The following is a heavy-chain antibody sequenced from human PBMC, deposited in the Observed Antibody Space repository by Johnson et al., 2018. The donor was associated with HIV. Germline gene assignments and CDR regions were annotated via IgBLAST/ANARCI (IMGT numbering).Heavy chain of an antibody. Sequence: QVQRVESGGGVVQPGRSLTLSCAASEFTFGIFTMHWVRQAPGKGLEWVAVISYDGSNKYYADPVKGRFTFSRDNSKNTLYLQMSSLRSDDTAVYFCAGVQRSGWFHTDAFDLWGQGTMVTVSS. CDR3: AGVQRSGWFHTDAFDL. V-gene: IGHV3-30*04. D-gene: IGHD6-19*01. J-gene: IGHJ3*01. CDR1: EFTFGIFT. CDR2: ISYDGSNK.